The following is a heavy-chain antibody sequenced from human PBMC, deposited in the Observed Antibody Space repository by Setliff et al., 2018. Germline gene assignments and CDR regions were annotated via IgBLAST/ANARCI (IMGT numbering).Heavy chain of an antibody. J-gene: IGHJ6*03. V-gene: IGHV4-34*01. CDR2: INQSGST. CDR1: GGSLSDYY. D-gene: IGHD5-12*01. CDR3: AREKMATNYYYYYMDV. Sequence: ETLSLTCGGYGGSLSDYYWSWIRQPPGKGLEWIGEINQSGSTTYNPSLKGRVTISMDTSKNQFSLKLSSVTAADTAVYYCAREKMATNYYYYYMDVWGKGTTVTV.